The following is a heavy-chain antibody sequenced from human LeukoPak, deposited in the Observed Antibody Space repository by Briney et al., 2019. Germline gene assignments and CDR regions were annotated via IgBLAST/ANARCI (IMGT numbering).Heavy chain of an antibody. D-gene: IGHD3-10*01. J-gene: IGHJ4*02. CDR2: ISGSGGST. Sequence: GGSLRLSCAASGFTFSSYAMSWVRQAPGKGLEWVSAISGSGGSTYYADSVKGRFTISRDNSKNTLYLQMNSLRAEDTAVYYCATPGYYYGSGSYYNPRPIDYWGQGTLVTVFS. V-gene: IGHV3-23*01. CDR3: ATPGYYYGSGSYYNPRPIDY. CDR1: GFTFSSYA.